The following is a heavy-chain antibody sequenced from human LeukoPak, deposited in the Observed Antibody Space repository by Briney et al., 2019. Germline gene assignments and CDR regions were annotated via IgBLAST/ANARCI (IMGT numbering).Heavy chain of an antibody. CDR2: IFYSGNT. V-gene: IGHV4-39*07. J-gene: IGHJ4*02. D-gene: IGHD3-9*01. CDR1: SGSVSNSHYY. CDR3: ARDLSFDWFPYYFDY. Sequence: SETLSLTCTVSSGSVSNSHYYWAWVRQPPGKGLEWLGSIFYSGNTHYNPSLKSPVTISIDTSKNQFSLKVSSVTAADTAIYYCARDLSFDWFPYYFDYWGQGILVTVSS.